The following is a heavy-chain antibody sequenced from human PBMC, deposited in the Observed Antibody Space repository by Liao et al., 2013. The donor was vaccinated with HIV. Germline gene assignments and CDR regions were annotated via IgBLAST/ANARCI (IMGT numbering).Heavy chain of an antibody. CDR1: GGSFSGYY. J-gene: IGHJ4*02. Sequence: QVQLQQWGAGLLKPSETLSLTCAVYGGSFSGYYWSWIRQPPGKGLEWIGSIYYSGSTYYNPSLKSRVTISVDTSKNQFSLKLSSVTAADTAVYYCARGRGYSYGKRTVMDYWGQGTLVTVSS. CDR3: ARGRGYSYGKRTVMDY. CDR2: IYYSGST. D-gene: IGHD5-18*01. V-gene: IGHV4-34*01.